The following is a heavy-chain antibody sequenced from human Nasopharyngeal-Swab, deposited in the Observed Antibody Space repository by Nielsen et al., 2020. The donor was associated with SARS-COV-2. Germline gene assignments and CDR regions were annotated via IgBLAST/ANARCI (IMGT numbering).Heavy chain of an antibody. J-gene: IGHJ4*02. CDR1: GDSISSSSYY. CDR3: ARSSGADYGDYGGWVYYFDY. V-gene: IGHV4-61*02. D-gene: IGHD4-17*01. CDR2: IYTSGST. Sequence: SETLSLTCTVSGDSISSSSYYWSWIRQPAGKGLEWIGRIYTSGSTNYNPSLKSRVTISVDTSKNQFSLKLSSVTAADTAVYYCARSSGADYGDYGGWVYYFDYWGQGTLVTVSS.